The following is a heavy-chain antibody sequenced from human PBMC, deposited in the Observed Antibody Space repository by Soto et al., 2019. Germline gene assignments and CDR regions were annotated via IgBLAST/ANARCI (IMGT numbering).Heavy chain of an antibody. CDR2: IYYSGST. CDR1: GGSVSSGSYY. D-gene: IGHD1-26*01. Sequence: SETLSLTCAVYGGSVSSGSYYWSWNRQSPGKGLEWIGYIYYSGSTNYNPSLKSRVTISVDTSKNQFSLKLSSVTAADTAVYYCARDGAFTRAHYYYYMDVWGKGTTVTVSS. J-gene: IGHJ6*03. V-gene: IGHV4-61*01. CDR3: ARDGAFTRAHYYYYMDV.